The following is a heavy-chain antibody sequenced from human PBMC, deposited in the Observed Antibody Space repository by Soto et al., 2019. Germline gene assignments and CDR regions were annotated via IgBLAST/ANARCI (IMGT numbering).Heavy chain of an antibody. J-gene: IGHJ6*02. CDR3: ARGRSYCSSTSCYRGHYYYGMDV. D-gene: IGHD2-2*02. Sequence: SETLSLTCAVYGGCFSGYYWSWIRQPPGKGLEWIGEINHSGSTNYNPSLKSRVTISVDTSKNQFSLKLSSVTAADTAVYYCARGRSYCSSTSCYRGHYYYGMDVWGQGTTVT. CDR1: GGCFSGYY. CDR2: INHSGST. V-gene: IGHV4-34*01.